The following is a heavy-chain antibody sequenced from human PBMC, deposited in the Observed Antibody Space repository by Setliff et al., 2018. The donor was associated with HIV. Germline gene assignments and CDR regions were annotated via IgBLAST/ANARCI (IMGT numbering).Heavy chain of an antibody. CDR3: VRELLGSGGTVPEVNFFDS. D-gene: IGHD1-26*01. Sequence: SETLSLTCRVSGGSFNTRRTKWGWIRQSPGKGLEWIGSIFYFGSVTYNPSLKSRPLISIDTSKNQFSLNLRSVTAADTAVYYCVRELLGSGGTVPEVNFFDSWGQGTLVTSPQ. V-gene: IGHV4-39*07. J-gene: IGHJ5*01. CDR1: GGSFNTRRTK. CDR2: IFYFGSV.